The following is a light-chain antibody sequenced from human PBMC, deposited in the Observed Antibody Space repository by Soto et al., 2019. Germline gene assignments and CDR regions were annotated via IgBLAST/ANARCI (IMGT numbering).Light chain of an antibody. Sequence: QPVLTQPPSVSGAPGQRVTISCTGRSSNIGAGYDVHWYQHLPGTAPKLLIYANNNRPSGVPDRFSGSKSGTSASLAITGLQAEDEADYYCQSYDSSLSRVFGGGTKLTVL. J-gene: IGLJ3*02. CDR2: ANN. V-gene: IGLV1-40*01. CDR3: QSYDSSLSRV. CDR1: SSNIGAGYD.